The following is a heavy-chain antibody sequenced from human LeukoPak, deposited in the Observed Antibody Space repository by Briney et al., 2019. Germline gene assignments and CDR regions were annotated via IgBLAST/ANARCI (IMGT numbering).Heavy chain of an antibody. CDR2: ISSSSSYI. D-gene: IGHD6-13*01. CDR3: ARVVNSSWYYFDY. Sequence: GGSLRLSCAASGSTFSSYSMNWVRQAPGKGLEWVSSISSSSSYIYYADSVKGRFTISRDNAKNSLYLQMNSLRAEDTAVYYCARVVNSSWYYFDYWGQGTLVTVSS. V-gene: IGHV3-21*01. J-gene: IGHJ4*02. CDR1: GSTFSSYS.